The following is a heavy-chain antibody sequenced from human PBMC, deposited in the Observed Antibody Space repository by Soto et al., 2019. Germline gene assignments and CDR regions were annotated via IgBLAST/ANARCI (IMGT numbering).Heavy chain of an antibody. J-gene: IGHJ6*02. CDR1: GFTFSSYS. Sequence: GGSLRLSCAASGFTFSSYSMNWVRQAPGKGLEWVSSISSSSSYIYYADSVKGRFTISRDNAKNSLYLQMNSLRAEDTAVYYCARDRVRGVVVPAAIDYYYYGMDVWGQGTTVTVSS. V-gene: IGHV3-21*01. CDR2: ISSSSSYI. CDR3: ARDRVRGVVVPAAIDYYYYGMDV. D-gene: IGHD2-2*02.